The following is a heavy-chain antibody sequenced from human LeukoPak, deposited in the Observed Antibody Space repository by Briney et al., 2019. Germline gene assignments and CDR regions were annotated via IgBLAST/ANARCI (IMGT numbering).Heavy chain of an antibody. Sequence: QPGGSLRLSCAASGFTFSSYAMSWVRQAPGKGLEWVSAISGSGGSTYYADSGKGRFTISRDNSKNTLYLQMNSLRAEDTAVYYCAKDDYYYGSGSYYDWGQGTLVTVSS. CDR3: AKDDYYYGSGSYYD. CDR2: ISGSGGST. J-gene: IGHJ4*02. D-gene: IGHD3-10*01. CDR1: GFTFSSYA. V-gene: IGHV3-23*01.